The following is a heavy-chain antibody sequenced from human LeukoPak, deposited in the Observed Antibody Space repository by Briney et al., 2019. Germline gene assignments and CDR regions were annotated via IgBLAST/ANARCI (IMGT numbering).Heavy chain of an antibody. CDR3: ARAPAPNLGIRYYYYYYMDV. CDR1: GYTFTSYD. CDR2: MNPNSGNT. J-gene: IGHJ6*03. D-gene: IGHD7-27*01. V-gene: IGHV1-8*03. Sequence: ASVKVSCKASGYTFTSYDINWVRQATGQGLEWMGWMNPNSGNTGYAQKFQGRVTITRNTSISTAYMELSSLRSEDTAVYYCARAPAPNLGIRYYYYYYMDVWGKGTTVTASS.